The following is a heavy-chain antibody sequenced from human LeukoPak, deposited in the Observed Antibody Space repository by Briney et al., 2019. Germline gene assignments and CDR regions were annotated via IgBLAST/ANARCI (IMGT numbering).Heavy chain of an antibody. CDR2: INPNSGGT. D-gene: IGHD6-13*01. J-gene: IGHJ4*02. CDR3: ARSYSSSWNLDY. Sequence: GASVKVSCKASGHTFTSYSINWVRQAPGQGLEWMGWINPNSGGTNYAQKFQGRVTMTRDTSISTAYMELSRLRSDDTAVYYCARSYSSSWNLDYWGQGTLVTVSS. V-gene: IGHV1-2*02. CDR1: GHTFTSYS.